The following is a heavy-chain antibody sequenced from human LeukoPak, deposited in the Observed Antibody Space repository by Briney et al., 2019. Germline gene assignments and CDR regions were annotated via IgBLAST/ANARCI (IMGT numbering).Heavy chain of an antibody. J-gene: IGHJ4*02. CDR3: AREWARSAGTDY. V-gene: IGHV3-11*04. Sequence: GGPVTLSCTASGFTFRDYYMIWLRQAPGKGLEWVSYISSSGSTIYYADSVKGRFTISRDNAKNSLYLQMNSLRAEDTAIYYCAREWARSAGTDYWGQGTLVTVSS. CDR2: ISSSGSTI. D-gene: IGHD6-13*01. CDR1: GFTFRDYY.